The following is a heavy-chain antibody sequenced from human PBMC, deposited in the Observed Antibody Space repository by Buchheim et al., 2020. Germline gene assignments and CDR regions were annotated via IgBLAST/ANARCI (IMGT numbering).Heavy chain of an antibody. CDR1: GFTFSSYA. V-gene: IGHV3-23*01. Sequence: EVQLLESGGGLVQPGGSPRLSCAASGFTFSSYAMSWVRQVPGKGLEWVSAITDGGRTYYADSVKGRFTISRDNSQNPLYLHMNSLRAEDTAVYYCAKDGRPYSSSWFDCWGQGTL. CDR3: AKDGRPYSSSWFDC. J-gene: IGHJ4*02. CDR2: ITDGGRT. D-gene: IGHD6-13*01.